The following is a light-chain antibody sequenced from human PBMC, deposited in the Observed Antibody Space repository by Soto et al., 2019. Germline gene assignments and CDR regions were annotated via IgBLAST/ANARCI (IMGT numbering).Light chain of an antibody. Sequence: QSVLTQPPSASGTPGQRVTISCSGSSSNIGSNSVYWYQQLPGTAPKLLIYSNNQRPSGVPDRFSGSKSGTSASLAISGLRSEDEADYYCAAWDDSLSGGVFGGGTKVTVL. J-gene: IGLJ3*02. CDR3: AAWDDSLSGGV. CDR2: SNN. V-gene: IGLV1-47*02. CDR1: SSNIGSNS.